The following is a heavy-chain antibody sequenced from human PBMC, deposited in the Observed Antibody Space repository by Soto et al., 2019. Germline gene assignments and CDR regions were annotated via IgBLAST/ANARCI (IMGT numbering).Heavy chain of an antibody. D-gene: IGHD6-13*01. J-gene: IGHJ3*02. CDR2: IKPDGSEK. CDR3: ARAGTDDAFDI. CDR1: GFTFSSYW. Sequence: SLRLSCAASGFTFSSYWMSWVRQAPGKGLEWVANIKPDGSEKYYVDSVKGRFTISRDNAKNSLYLQMNSLRAEDAAVYYCARAGTDDAFDIWGQGAMVTVSS. V-gene: IGHV3-7*01.